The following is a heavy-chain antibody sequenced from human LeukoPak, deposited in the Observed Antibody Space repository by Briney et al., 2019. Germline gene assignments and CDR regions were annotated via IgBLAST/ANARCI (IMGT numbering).Heavy chain of an antibody. CDR2: IKSKTDGGTT. Sequence: SGGSLRLSCAASGFTFSNAWMTWVRQAPGKGLEWVGRIKSKTDGGTTDYAASVKGRFTISRDDSKNTLYLQMNSLKTEDTAVYYCTREAVTANGYFDYWGQETLVTVSS. D-gene: IGHD2-21*02. CDR1: GFTFSNAW. V-gene: IGHV3-15*01. J-gene: IGHJ4*02. CDR3: TREAVTANGYFDY.